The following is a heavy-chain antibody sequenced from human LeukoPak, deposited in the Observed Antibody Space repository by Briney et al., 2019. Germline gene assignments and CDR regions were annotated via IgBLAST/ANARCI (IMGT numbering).Heavy chain of an antibody. CDR2: VYYSGST. J-gene: IGHJ5*02. CDR3: ARDGSSGYHNWFDP. D-gene: IGHD3-22*01. V-gene: IGHV4-59*01. Sequence: SETLSLTCTVSGGSISNYYWSWIRQPPGKGLEWIGYVYYSGSTKYNPSLKSRVTISVDTSKNQFSLKLSSVTAADTAVYYCARDGSSGYHNWFDPWGQGTLVTASS. CDR1: GGSISNYY.